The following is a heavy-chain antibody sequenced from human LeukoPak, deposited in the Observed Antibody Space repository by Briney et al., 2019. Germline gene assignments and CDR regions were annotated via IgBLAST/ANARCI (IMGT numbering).Heavy chain of an antibody. Sequence: GGSLRLSCAASGFTFSSYWMHWVRQAPGKGLEWVANIKQDGSEKYYVDSVKGRFTISRDNAKNSLYLQMNSLRAEDTAVYYCARGSIYDFWSGYPFDYWGQGTLVTVSS. CDR1: GFTFSSYW. J-gene: IGHJ4*02. CDR3: ARGSIYDFWSGYPFDY. D-gene: IGHD3-3*01. CDR2: IKQDGSEK. V-gene: IGHV3-7*01.